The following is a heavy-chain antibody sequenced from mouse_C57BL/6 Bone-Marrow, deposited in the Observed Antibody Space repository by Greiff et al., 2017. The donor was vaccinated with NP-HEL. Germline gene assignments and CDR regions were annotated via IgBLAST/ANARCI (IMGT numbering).Heavy chain of an antibody. CDR3: ARLGNDGYPAWFAY. D-gene: IGHD2-3*01. V-gene: IGHV2-6*03. CDR2: IWSDGST. J-gene: IGHJ3*01. Sequence: QVQLKQSGPGLVAPSQSLSITCTVSGFSLTSYGVHWVRQPPGKGLEWLVVIWSDGSTTYNSAPKSRLSISTDNSKSQVFLKMNSLQTDDTAMYYCARLGNDGYPAWFAYWGQGTLVTVSA. CDR1: GFSLTSYG.